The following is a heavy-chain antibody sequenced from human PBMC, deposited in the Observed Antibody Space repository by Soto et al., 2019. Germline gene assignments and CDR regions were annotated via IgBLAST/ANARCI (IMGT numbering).Heavy chain of an antibody. CDR2: IFSNDEK. CDR1: GFSLSNARMG. V-gene: IGHV2-26*01. J-gene: IGHJ6*02. D-gene: IGHD3-10*01. Sequence: QVTLKESGPVLVKPTETLTLTCTVSGFSLSNARMGVSWIRQPPGKALEWLAHIFSNDEKSYSTSLKSRLTISKDNSKSQVVLPINHMDPEDAATYYCARIRYGITMVRGVLNYYGMDVWGQGTPVTGSS. CDR3: ARIRYGITMVRGVLNYYGMDV.